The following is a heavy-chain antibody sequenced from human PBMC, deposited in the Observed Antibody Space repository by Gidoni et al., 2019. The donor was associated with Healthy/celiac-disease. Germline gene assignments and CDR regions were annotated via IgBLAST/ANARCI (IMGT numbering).Heavy chain of an antibody. Sequence: QVQLVQSGAEVKKPGSSVKVSCKASGGTFSSYTISWVRQAPGQGLEWMGRIIPILGIANYAQKFQGRVTITADKSTSTAYMELSSLRSEDTAVYYCARVPDNWNDGDDYWGQGTLVTVSS. CDR2: IIPILGIA. CDR3: ARVPDNWNDGDDY. V-gene: IGHV1-69*02. J-gene: IGHJ4*02. CDR1: GGTFSSYT. D-gene: IGHD1-1*01.